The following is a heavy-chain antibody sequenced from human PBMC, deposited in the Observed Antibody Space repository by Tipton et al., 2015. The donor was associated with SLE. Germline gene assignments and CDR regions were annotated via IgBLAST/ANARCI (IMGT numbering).Heavy chain of an antibody. D-gene: IGHD4-17*01. V-gene: IGHV4-4*08. CDR1: GGSISSYY. CDR3: ARGSDYDLDY. Sequence: LRLSCTVSGGSISSYYWSWIRQPPERGLEWIGSFYSSGSTNYNPSLMSRVTISVDTSNNKFSLKLRSVTAADTAVYYCARGSDYDLDYWGQGTLVTVSS. J-gene: IGHJ4*02. CDR2: FYSSGST.